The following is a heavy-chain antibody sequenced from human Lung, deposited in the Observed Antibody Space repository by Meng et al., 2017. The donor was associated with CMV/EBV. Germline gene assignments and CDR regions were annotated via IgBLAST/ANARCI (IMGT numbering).Heavy chain of an antibody. Sequence: QWQVQESGPGLVNPSGTLSLTCAVAGGSISSSNWWSWVRQPPGKGLEWIGEIYHSGSTNYNPSLKSRVTISVDKSKNQFSLKLSSVTAADTAVYYCASFPPPGKQWLVTDYWGQGTLVTVSS. D-gene: IGHD6-19*01. CDR1: GGSISSSNW. V-gene: IGHV4-4*02. CDR3: ASFPPPGKQWLVTDY. CDR2: IYHSGST. J-gene: IGHJ4*02.